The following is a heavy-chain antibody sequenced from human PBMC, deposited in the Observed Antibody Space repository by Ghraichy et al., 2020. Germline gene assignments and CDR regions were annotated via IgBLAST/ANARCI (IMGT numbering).Heavy chain of an antibody. J-gene: IGHJ4*02. CDR1: GFTFSSYT. CDR2: ISSSSGHM. V-gene: IGHV3-21*06. Sequence: GGSLRLSCAASGFTFSSYTMNWVRQAPGKGLEWVSFISSSSGHMYYADSVRGRFTISRDNAKNSLYLQMNSLRAEDTAVYYCARDPATYFYDGSGMGFDYWGQGTLVTVSS. CDR3: ARDPATYFYDGSGMGFDY. D-gene: IGHD3-22*01.